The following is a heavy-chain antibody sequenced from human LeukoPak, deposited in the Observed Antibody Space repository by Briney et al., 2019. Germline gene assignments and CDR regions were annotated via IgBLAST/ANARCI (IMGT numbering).Heavy chain of an antibody. D-gene: IGHD2-2*01. CDR1: GYSINNGYQ. V-gene: IGHV4-38-2*02. Sequence: SETLSLTCAVSGYSINNGYQWAWIRQSPGRGLEWIGSIYHNGGAHYNPSLRSRGVISVDTSNNQFSLRLSSVTVADTAVYYCARDPRWLTPDCTSTSCYENYFDPWGRGTLVTVSS. CDR2: IYHNGGA. CDR3: ARDPRWLTPDCTSTSCYENYFDP. J-gene: IGHJ5*02.